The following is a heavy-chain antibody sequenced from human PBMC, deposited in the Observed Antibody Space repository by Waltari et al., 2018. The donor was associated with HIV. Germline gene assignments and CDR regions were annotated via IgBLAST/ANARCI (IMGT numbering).Heavy chain of an antibody. D-gene: IGHD2-2*03. CDR3: ATEPTPFGYCSSTSCYRLDY. Sequence: QVQLVQSGAEVKKPGASVKVSCKVSGYTLTELSMHWVRQAPGKGLEWMGGFDPEDGETIYAQKFQGRVTMTEDTSTDTAYMELSSLRSEDTAVYYCATEPTPFGYCSSTSCYRLDYWGQGTLVTVSS. CDR1: GYTLTELS. CDR2: FDPEDGET. V-gene: IGHV1-24*01. J-gene: IGHJ4*02.